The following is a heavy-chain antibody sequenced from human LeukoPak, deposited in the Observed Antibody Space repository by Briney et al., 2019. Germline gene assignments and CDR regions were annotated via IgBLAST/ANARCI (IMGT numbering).Heavy chain of an antibody. D-gene: IGHD1-26*01. V-gene: IGHV3-30*03. CDR2: ISYGGSNK. J-gene: IGHJ6*02. Sequence: PGGSLRLSCAASGFTFSTSGMHWVRQAPGKGLEWVAVISYGGSNKYNADSVKGRFAISRDNSRNTLYLQMNSLRTEDTAVYYCARDGWELLSHYYGMDVWGQETTVTVSS. CDR3: ARDGWELLSHYYGMDV. CDR1: GFTFSTSG.